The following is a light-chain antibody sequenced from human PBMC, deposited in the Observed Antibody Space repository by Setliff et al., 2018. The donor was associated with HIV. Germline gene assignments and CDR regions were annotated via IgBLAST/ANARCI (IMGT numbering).Light chain of an antibody. CDR2: NIN. CDR3: AAWDDSLNGPA. V-gene: IGLV1-44*01. Sequence: QSVLTQPPSASGTPGQRVTISCSGSNSNIGSNTVNWYQQLPGTAPKLLIYNINQRPSGVPDRFSGSKSGTSASLAISGLQSEDEADYYCAAWDDSLNGPAFGGGTKVTVL. CDR1: NSNIGSNT. J-gene: IGLJ3*02.